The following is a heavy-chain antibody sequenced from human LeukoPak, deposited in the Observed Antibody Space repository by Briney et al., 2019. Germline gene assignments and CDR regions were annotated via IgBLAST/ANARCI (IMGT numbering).Heavy chain of an antibody. D-gene: IGHD5-24*01. J-gene: IGHJ3*02. CDR1: GYAFTGYY. V-gene: IGHV1-2*02. CDR3: ARDLGDGYNLRVGAFDI. Sequence: GASVKVSCKASGYAFTGYYMHWVRQAPGQGLEWMGWINPNSGGTNYAQKFQGRVTMTRDTSISTAYMELSRLRSDDTAVYYCARDLGDGYNLRVGAFDIWGQGTMVTVSS. CDR2: INPNSGGT.